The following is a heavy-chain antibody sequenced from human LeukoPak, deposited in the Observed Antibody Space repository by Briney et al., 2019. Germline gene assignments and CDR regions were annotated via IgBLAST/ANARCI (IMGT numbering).Heavy chain of an antibody. CDR2: IYHSGST. J-gene: IGHJ4*02. Sequence: SQTLSLTCAVSGGSISSGGYSWSWIRQPPGKGLEWIGYIYHSGSTYYNPSLKSRVTISVDRSKNQFSLKLSSVTAVDTAVYYCARYRYSSGLDYWGQGTLVTVSS. CDR1: GGSISSGGYS. CDR3: ARYRYSSGLDY. D-gene: IGHD6-19*01. V-gene: IGHV4-30-2*01.